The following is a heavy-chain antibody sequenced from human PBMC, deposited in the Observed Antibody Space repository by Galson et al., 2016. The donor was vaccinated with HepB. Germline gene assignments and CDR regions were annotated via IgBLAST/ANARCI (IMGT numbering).Heavy chain of an antibody. CDR2: ITGSGTIT. J-gene: IGHJ4*02. Sequence: SLRLSCAASGFTFRHYALSWVRQAPGKGLEWVSVITGSGTITYYADSVKGRFTISRDNSKNTLLLQMNSLRIGDTAVYYCANLAPTAIYGDGDYRGQGTLVTVSS. V-gene: IGHV3-23*01. CDR3: ANLAPTAIYGDGDY. CDR1: GFTFRHYA. D-gene: IGHD2/OR15-2a*01.